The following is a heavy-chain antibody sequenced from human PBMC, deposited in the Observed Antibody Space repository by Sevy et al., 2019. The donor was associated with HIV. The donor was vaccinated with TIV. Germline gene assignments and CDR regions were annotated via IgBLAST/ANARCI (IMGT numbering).Heavy chain of an antibody. D-gene: IGHD3-22*01. J-gene: IGHJ4*02. CDR3: ARCQPDNYYHDGAVYYGLLFDF. CDR1: GFTFGDYW. CDR2: IKQGGSET. V-gene: IGHV3-7*01. Sequence: GGSLRLSCAASGFTFGDYWLTWVRQAPGKGLEWVASIKQGGSETYYADSVKGRLSISRDNARNSLYLQMHNLRAEDTAVYYCARCQPDNYYHDGAVYYGLLFDFWGQGTLVTVSS.